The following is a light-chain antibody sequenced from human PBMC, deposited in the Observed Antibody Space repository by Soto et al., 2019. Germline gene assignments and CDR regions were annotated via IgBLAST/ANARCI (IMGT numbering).Light chain of an antibody. Sequence: EIVLTQSPGTLSLSPGERATLSCRASQSVSGRYLAWYQQTPGQAPRPLIYGASSRASGIPDRFSGSGSGTDFTLTISRLEPEDFAVYYCQQYGSTPWTFGQGTKVEIK. CDR3: QQYGSTPWT. CDR1: QSVSGRY. J-gene: IGKJ1*01. V-gene: IGKV3-20*01. CDR2: GAS.